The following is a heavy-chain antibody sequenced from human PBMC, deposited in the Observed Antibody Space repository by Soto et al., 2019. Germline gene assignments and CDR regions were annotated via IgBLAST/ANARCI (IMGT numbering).Heavy chain of an antibody. Sequence: ASVKVSCKASGYTFTSYAMHWVRQAPGQSLEWMGRINAGNGNTKYSQKFQGRVTITRDTSTSTAYMELSSLRSEDTAVYYCARGPGGPDGPGDYWGQETLVTV. CDR2: INAGNGNT. D-gene: IGHD2-15*01. CDR1: GYTFTSYA. CDR3: ARGPGGPDGPGDY. J-gene: IGHJ4*02. V-gene: IGHV1-3*01.